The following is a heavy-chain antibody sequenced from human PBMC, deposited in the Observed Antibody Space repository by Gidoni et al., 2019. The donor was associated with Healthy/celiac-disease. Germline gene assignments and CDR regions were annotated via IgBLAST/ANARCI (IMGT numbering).Heavy chain of an antibody. J-gene: IGHJ4*02. D-gene: IGHD6-13*01. Sequence: QVQLVESGGGVVQPGRSLRLSCAASGSTFSSYAMHWVRQAPGKGQEWVAVISYDGSNKYYEDSVKGRFTISRDSSKNTLYLQMNSLRAEDTAVYYCARDRLSCSNSWYCYFDYWGQGTLVTVSS. CDR2: ISYDGSNK. CDR1: GSTFSSYA. V-gene: IGHV3-30-3*01. CDR3: ARDRLSCSNSWYCYFDY.